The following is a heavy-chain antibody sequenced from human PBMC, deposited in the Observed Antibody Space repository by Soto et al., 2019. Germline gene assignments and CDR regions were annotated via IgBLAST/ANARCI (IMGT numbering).Heavy chain of an antibody. V-gene: IGHV4-34*01. CDR1: GGSFIGYY. CDR2: INQSGNT. CDR3: ARPSYALNWDFHYGMQV. Sequence: LSRTCAVSGGSFIGYYWTWIRQIPGKGLEWIGEINQSGNTKYNPSLMSRVTMSVDTSRNQFSLKLRSVTAADTAVYYCARPSYALNWDFHYGMQVWGQGTSVTVSS. J-gene: IGHJ6*02. D-gene: IGHD2-2*01.